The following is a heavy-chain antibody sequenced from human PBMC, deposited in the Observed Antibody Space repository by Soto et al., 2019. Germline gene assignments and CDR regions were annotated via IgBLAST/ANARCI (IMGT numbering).Heavy chain of an antibody. D-gene: IGHD2-15*01. CDR2: IYYSGST. CDR3: ARRRYCSGGSCLAFDI. CDR1: GGSISSSSYY. V-gene: IGHV4-39*01. Sequence: SETLSLTCTVSGGSISSSSYYWGWIRQPPGKGLEWIGSIYYSGSTYYNPSLKSRVTISVDTSKNQFSLKLSSVTAADTAVYYCARRRYCSGGSCLAFDIWGQGTMVTVSS. J-gene: IGHJ3*02.